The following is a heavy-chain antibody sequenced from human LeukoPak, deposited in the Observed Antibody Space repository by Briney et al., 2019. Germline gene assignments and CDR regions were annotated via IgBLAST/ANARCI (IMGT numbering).Heavy chain of an antibody. CDR3: AKGTCSGGRCYRFDY. D-gene: IGHD2-15*01. CDR1: GFTFSSYA. Sequence: GGSLRLSCAASGFTFSSYAMSWVRQAPGKGLEWVSVISGSGGSTYYADSVKGRFTISRDNSKNTLYLQMNSLRAEDTAVYYCAKGTCSGGRCYRFDYWGQGTLVTVSS. CDR2: ISGSGGST. J-gene: IGHJ4*02. V-gene: IGHV3-23*01.